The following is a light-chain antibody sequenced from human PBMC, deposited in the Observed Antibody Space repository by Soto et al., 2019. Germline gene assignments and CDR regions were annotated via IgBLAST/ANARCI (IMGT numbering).Light chain of an antibody. Sequence: DNQITQSPSSLSASVGDRVTISCRASLGISDYLAWYQQKPGKVPKLLIYAASTLQSGVPSRFSGSGSGTEFTLTISSLQPEDVATYYCQKHNSAPWTFGQGTKVDIK. CDR1: LGISDY. J-gene: IGKJ1*01. CDR2: AAS. V-gene: IGKV1-27*01. CDR3: QKHNSAPWT.